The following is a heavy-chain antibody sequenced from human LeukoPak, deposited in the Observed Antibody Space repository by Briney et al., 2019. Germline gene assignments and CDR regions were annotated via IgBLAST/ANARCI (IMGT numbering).Heavy chain of an antibody. CDR2: SSGSGGST. V-gene: IGHV3-23*01. D-gene: IGHD4-17*01. Sequence: GGSLRLSCAASGCSFSSYGLCWVRQGQGEGQGWVSASSGSGGSTYYTPSVKGRFTISRDNSKNTLYLQMSSLSAEDTAVYYCASLTVATPDYWGQGTLVTVSS. CDR3: ASLTVATPDY. CDR1: GCSFSSYG. J-gene: IGHJ4*02.